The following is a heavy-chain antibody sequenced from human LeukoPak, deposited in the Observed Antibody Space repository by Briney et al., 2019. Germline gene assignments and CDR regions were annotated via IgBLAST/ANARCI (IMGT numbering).Heavy chain of an antibody. J-gene: IGHJ4*02. CDR3: ARAVDYRNYFDY. CDR1: GDSITRGGYY. Sequence: SETLSLTCTVSGDSITRGGYYWSWVRQHPGKGLEWVGFIYHSGTTFYNPSLESWATISVDTSQNQFSLKLTSVTAADTAVYYCARAVDYRNYFDYWGQGTLVTVSS. D-gene: IGHD4-11*01. CDR2: IYHSGTT. V-gene: IGHV4-31*03.